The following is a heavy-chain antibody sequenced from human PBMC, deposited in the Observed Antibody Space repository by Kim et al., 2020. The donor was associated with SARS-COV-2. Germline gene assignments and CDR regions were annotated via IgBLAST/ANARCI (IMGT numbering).Heavy chain of an antibody. V-gene: IGHV3-30*18. CDR2: ISYDGSNK. Sequence: GGSLRLSCAASGFTFSSYGMHWVRQAPGKGLEWVAVISYDGSNKYYADSVKGRFTISRDNSKNTLYLQMNSLRAEDTAVYYCAKGEGGLWFGAFDIWGQGTMVTVSS. CDR3: AKGEGGLWFGAFDI. CDR1: GFTFSSYG. J-gene: IGHJ3*02. D-gene: IGHD3-10*01.